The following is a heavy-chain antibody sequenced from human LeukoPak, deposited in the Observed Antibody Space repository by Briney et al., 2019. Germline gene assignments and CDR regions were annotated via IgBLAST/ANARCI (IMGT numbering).Heavy chain of an antibody. CDR3: AREPGGDRESDY. V-gene: IGHV2-5*01. CDR2: IYWNNDK. D-gene: IGHD2-21*02. CDR1: GFSLSTSAVG. J-gene: IGHJ4*02. Sequence: SGPTLVKPTQTLTLTCTFSGFSLSTSAVGVGWIRQPPGKALEWLAVIYWNNDKHYSPSLKSRLTITKDTSKNQVVLTMTNMDPVDTATYYCAREPGGDRESDYWGQGTLVTVSS.